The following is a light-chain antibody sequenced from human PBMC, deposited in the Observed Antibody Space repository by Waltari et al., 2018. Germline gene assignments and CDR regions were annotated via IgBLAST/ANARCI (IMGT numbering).Light chain of an antibody. CDR1: RRLFHPNNKDY. Sequence: DIVMTQSPASLAVSLGERATIHGKSSRRLFHPNNKDYLAWYQQKSGQPPKLLIYWASTRAFGVPDRFSASGSGTDFTLAISSLQAEDVAVYYCQQYYSTPNTFGQGTKVEIK. CDR2: WAS. J-gene: IGKJ2*01. CDR3: QQYYSTPNT. V-gene: IGKV4-1*01.